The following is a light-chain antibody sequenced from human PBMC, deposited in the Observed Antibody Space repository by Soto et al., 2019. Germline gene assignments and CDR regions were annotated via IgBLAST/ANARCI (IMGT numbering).Light chain of an antibody. CDR2: TAS. V-gene: IGKV1-12*01. J-gene: IGKJ5*01. Sequence: DIQMTQSPSSVPASVGDRVTITCRASQGVSTWLAWYQQKPRKAPNLLIYTASSLQSGVPSRFSGSGSGTDFTLTINGLQPEDFATYYCQQAASFPITFGQGTRLEIK. CDR3: QQAASFPIT. CDR1: QGVSTW.